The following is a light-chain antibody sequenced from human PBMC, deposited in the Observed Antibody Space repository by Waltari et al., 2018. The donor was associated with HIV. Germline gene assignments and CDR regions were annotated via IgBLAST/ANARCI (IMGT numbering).Light chain of an antibody. CDR3: QQYGSSTWT. CDR2: DAS. J-gene: IGKJ1*01. CDR1: QSVPPRY. V-gene: IGKV3D-20*01. Sequence: LLTQSPATLSLSPGETATLSCGTSQSVPPRYVAWYQQKPGLAPRLLIYDASVRATGIPDRFSGSGSGTDFTLTITRVQPQDFAVYYCQQYGSSTWTFGPGTRV.